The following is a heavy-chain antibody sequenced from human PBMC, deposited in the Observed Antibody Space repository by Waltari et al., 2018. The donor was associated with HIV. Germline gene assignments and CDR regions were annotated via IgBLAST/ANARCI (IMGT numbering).Heavy chain of an antibody. Sequence: QVQLVQSGGEVTRPGASVNVSCKTYGHPFTDYGIIWVRQSPGQGLEWMGWISTYNGNTKYAQMLQGRITVTTDTSRGTAFMELGSLRSDDTAVYYCARGDRSSDFWGQGTMVTVSS. J-gene: IGHJ3*01. CDR3: ARGDRSSDF. V-gene: IGHV1-18*01. D-gene: IGHD1-26*01. CDR2: ISTYNGNT. CDR1: GHPFTDYG.